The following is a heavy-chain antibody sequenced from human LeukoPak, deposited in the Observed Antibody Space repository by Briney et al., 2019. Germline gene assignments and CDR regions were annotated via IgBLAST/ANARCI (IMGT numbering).Heavy chain of an antibody. CDR3: ARAECVDYYDSSGYYYVVSGFDY. Sequence: SETLSLTWTVSGGSISSYYWSWIRQPPGKGLEWVGYIYYSGSTNYNPSLKSQVTIPVDTSKNQFSLKLSSVTAADTAVYYCARAECVDYYDSSGYYYVVSGFDYWGQGTLVTVSS. V-gene: IGHV4-59*01. CDR1: GGSISSYY. J-gene: IGHJ4*02. D-gene: IGHD3-22*01. CDR2: IYYSGST.